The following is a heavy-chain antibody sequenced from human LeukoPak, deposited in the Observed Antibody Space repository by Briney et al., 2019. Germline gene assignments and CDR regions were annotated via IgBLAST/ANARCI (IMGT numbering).Heavy chain of an antibody. D-gene: IGHD7-27*01. CDR2: MNPNSGNT. J-gene: IGHJ4*02. Sequence: ASVKVSCKASGYTFTSYDINWVRQATGQGLEWMGWMNPNSGNTGYAQKFQGRVTITADESTSTAYMELSSLRSEDTAVYYCARGRVPGEPPGHFDYWGQGTLVTVSS. CDR3: ARGRVPGEPPGHFDY. CDR1: GYTFTSYD. V-gene: IGHV1-8*01.